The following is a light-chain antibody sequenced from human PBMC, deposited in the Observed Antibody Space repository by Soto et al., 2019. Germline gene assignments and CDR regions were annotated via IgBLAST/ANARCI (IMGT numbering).Light chain of an antibody. V-gene: IGKV3-20*01. CDR3: QQYGTSFWT. CDR2: GAS. CDR1: QSVSSSY. Sequence: EIVLTQSPGTLSLSPGERATLFCRTSQSVSSSYLAWYQQKLGQAPRLLIYGASSRATGIPDRFSGSGSGTDFTLTISRLEPEDFAVYYCQQYGTSFWTFGQGTNVELK. J-gene: IGKJ1*01.